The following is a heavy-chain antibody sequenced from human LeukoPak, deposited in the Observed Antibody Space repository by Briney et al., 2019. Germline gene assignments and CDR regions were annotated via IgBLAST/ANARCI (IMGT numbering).Heavy chain of an antibody. CDR2: IWYDGSNK. V-gene: IGHV3-33*01. J-gene: IGHJ4*02. D-gene: IGHD3-22*01. Sequence: PGRSLRLSCAASGFTFSSYGMHWVRQAPGKGLEWVAVIWYDGSNKYYAGSVKGRFTISRDNSKNTLYLQMNSLRAEDTAVYYCARSNPHYDSSGYYVGSDYWGQGTLVTVSS. CDR3: ARSNPHYDSSGYYVGSDY. CDR1: GFTFSSYG.